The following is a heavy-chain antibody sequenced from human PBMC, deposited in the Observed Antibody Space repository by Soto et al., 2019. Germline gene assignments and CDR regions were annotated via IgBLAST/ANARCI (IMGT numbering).Heavy chain of an antibody. CDR3: ARDCPGSSTTCYGNEWFDS. CDR2: ISSSRSTI. Sequence: EVQLVESGGGLVQPWGSLRLSCAASGFTFSSYSMNWVRQAPGKGLEWVSYISSSRSTIYYADSVKGRFTISRDKAKNSLYLQMNSLRAEDTAVYYCARDCPGSSTTCYGNEWFDSWGQGTLVTVSS. V-gene: IGHV3-48*01. CDR1: GFTFSSYS. J-gene: IGHJ5*01. D-gene: IGHD2-2*01.